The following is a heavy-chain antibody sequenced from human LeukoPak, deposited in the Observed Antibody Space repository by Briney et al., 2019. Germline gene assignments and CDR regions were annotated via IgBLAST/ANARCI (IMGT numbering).Heavy chain of an antibody. J-gene: IGHJ4*02. CDR2: ISYDGSNK. CDR1: GFTFSSYA. Sequence: GGSLRLSCAASGFTFSSYAMHWVRQAPGKGLEWVAVISYDGSNKYYADSVKGRFTISRDNSKNTLYLQMNSLRPEDTAVYYCARAVVGATWCLWSWGQGTLVTVSS. D-gene: IGHD1-26*01. CDR3: ARAVVGATWCLWS. V-gene: IGHV3-30*04.